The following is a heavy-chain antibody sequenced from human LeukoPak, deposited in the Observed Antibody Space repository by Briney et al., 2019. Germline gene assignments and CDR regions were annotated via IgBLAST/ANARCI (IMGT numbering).Heavy chain of an antibody. CDR1: GFTFSNAW. CDR3: TTGLTVREWEPIPAY. Sequence: PGGSLRLSCAASGFTFSNAWMSWVRQAPGKGLEWVGRIKSKTDGGTTDYAAPVKGRFTISRDDSKNTLYLQMNSLKTEDTAVYHCTTGLTVREWEPIPAYWGQGTLVTVSS. D-gene: IGHD1-26*01. J-gene: IGHJ4*02. V-gene: IGHV3-15*01. CDR2: IKSKTDGGTT.